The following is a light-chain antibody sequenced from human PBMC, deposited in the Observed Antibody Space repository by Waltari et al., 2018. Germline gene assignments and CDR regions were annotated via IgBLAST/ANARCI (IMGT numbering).Light chain of an antibody. CDR1: GSAIADSAF. V-gene: IGLV2-14*03. Sequence: QSALTQPASVSGSPGQSITIPCTGIGSAIADSAFVSWYQHQPGKAPRVIIYDVTNRPSGISHRFSASKSANTASLTISGLQPEDEGDYYCTSQALDGVVLFGGGTQVTV. J-gene: IGLJ3*02. CDR3: TSQALDGVVL. CDR2: DVT.